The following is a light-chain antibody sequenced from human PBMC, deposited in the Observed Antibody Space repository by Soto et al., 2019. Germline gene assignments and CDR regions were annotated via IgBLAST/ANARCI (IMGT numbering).Light chain of an antibody. V-gene: IGKV3-20*01. CDR2: GAS. CDR3: QQYGSSPTWT. Sequence: EIVMTQSPATVSVSPGERATLYCRASQSVGNNLAWYQQKPGQAPSLFIFGASVRATGVPDRFSGSGSGTEFTLTISRLEPEDSAVYYCQQYGSSPTWTFGQGTKVDIK. CDR1: QSVGNN. J-gene: IGKJ1*01.